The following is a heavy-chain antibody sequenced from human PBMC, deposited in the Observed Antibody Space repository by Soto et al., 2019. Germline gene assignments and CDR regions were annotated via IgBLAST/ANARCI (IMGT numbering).Heavy chain of an antibody. Sequence: ASVNVSCKACGYTFTSYGINWVRQAPGRGLEWMGWINPGNGNTKYSQQFQGRVIIDRDTSASTAYMEVGSLRPEDTAVYYCARGGYFDSSNYLAYWGLGTLVTVSS. CDR3: ARGGYFDSSNYLAY. CDR2: INPGNGNT. J-gene: IGHJ4*02. CDR1: GYTFTSYG. V-gene: IGHV1-3*01. D-gene: IGHD3-22*01.